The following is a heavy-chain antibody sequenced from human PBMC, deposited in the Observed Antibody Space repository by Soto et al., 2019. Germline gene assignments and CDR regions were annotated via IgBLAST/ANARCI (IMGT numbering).Heavy chain of an antibody. V-gene: IGHV3-43*01. J-gene: IGHJ6*02. D-gene: IGHD5-18*01. Sequence: PGGSLRLSCAASGCTFDDYTMHWVRQAPGKGLEWVSIISWDGGSTYYADSVKGRFTISRDNSKNSLYLQMNSLRTEDTALYYCAKDSLRIDIAMDAKYGMYVWGQGTTVTVSS. CDR1: GCTFDDYT. CDR3: AKDSLRIDIAMDAKYGMYV. CDR2: ISWDGGST.